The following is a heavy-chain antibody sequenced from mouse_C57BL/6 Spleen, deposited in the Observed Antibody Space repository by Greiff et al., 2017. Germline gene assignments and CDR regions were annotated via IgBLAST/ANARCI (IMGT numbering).Heavy chain of an antibody. CDR2: ISNLAYSI. CDR3: ARPAYSNHWYVDV. V-gene: IGHV5-15*01. CDR1: GFTFSDYG. D-gene: IGHD2-5*01. J-gene: IGHJ1*03. Sequence: EVKLMESGGGLVQPGGSLKLSCAASGFTFSDYGMAWVRQAPRQGPAWVAFISNLAYSIYYADTVTGRFTISSENAKNTLYLEMSSLRSEDTAMYYCARPAYSNHWYVDVWGTGTTVTVSS.